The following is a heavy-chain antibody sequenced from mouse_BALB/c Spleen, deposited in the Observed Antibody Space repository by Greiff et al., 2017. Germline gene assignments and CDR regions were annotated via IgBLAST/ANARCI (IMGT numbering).Heavy chain of an antibody. CDR3: TRDQDYYGSRGFAY. CDR1: GFTFSSYT. D-gene: IGHD1-1*01. J-gene: IGHJ3*01. Sequence: EVKLVESGGGLVKPGGSLKLSCAASGFTFSSYTMSWVRQTPEKRLEWVATISSGGSYTYYPDSVKGRFTISRDNAKNTLYLQMSSLKSEDTAMYYCTRDQDYYGSRGFAYWGQGTLVTVSA. V-gene: IGHV5-6-4*01. CDR2: ISSGGSYT.